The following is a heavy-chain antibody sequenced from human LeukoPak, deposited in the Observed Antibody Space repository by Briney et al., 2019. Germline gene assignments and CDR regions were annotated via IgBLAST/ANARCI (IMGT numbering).Heavy chain of an antibody. Sequence: ASVKVSCKVSGYTLTELSMHWVRQAPGKGLEWMGGFDPEDGETIYAQKFQGRVTMTEDTSTDTAYMELSSLRSEDTAVYYCARGHSGSYGRDFQHWGQGTLVTVSS. J-gene: IGHJ1*01. CDR3: ARGHSGSYGRDFQH. V-gene: IGHV1-24*01. CDR1: GYTLTELS. CDR2: FDPEDGET. D-gene: IGHD1-26*01.